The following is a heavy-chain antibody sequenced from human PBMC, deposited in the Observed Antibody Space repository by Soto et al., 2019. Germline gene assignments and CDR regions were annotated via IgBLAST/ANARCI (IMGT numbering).Heavy chain of an antibody. V-gene: IGHV3-23*01. J-gene: IGHJ4*02. CDR2: IDGSGDST. D-gene: IGHD6-19*01. CDR1: GLPFRNYA. Sequence: EVQLLESGGGLVQPGGSLRLSCATSGLPFRNYAMSWVRQTPGKGLEWVSAIDGSGDSTYYADSVKGRFTISRDNSGNTLYLQMDSLRAEDTAVYFCAKDRGWTYYFDYWGQGALVTVSS. CDR3: AKDRGWTYYFDY.